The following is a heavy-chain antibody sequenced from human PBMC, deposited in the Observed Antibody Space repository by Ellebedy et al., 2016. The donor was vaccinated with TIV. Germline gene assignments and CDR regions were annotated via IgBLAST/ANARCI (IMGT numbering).Heavy chain of an antibody. D-gene: IGHD2/OR15-2a*01. CDR3: ARVAANSFDY. Sequence: GESLKISCAAFGFTSSDYWMGWVRQAPGRGLQWISYINQDGNERYHADSVKGRFTISRDNAKNAVYMQMNSLRDDDTAVYYCARVAANSFDYWGQGILVTVSS. CDR2: INQDGNER. J-gene: IGHJ4*02. V-gene: IGHV3-7*03. CDR1: GFTSSDYW.